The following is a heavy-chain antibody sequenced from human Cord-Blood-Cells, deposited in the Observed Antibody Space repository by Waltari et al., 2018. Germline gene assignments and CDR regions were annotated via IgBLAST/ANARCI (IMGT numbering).Heavy chain of an antibody. CDR1: GYSFTSYW. D-gene: IGHD2-2*01. Sequence: VQLVQSGAEVKKPGESLKISCKGSGYSFTSYWIGWVGQMPGKGLEWMGIIYPGDSDTRYSPSFQGQVTISADKSISTAYLQWSSLKASDTAMYYCASTLGYCSSTSCYADAFDIWGQGTMVTVSS. CDR3: ASTLGYCSSTSCYADAFDI. CDR2: IYPGDSDT. J-gene: IGHJ3*02. V-gene: IGHV5-51*03.